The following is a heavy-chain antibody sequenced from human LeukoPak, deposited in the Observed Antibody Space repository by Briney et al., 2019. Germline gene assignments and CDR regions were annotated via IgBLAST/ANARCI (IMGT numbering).Heavy chain of an antibody. D-gene: IGHD3-10*01. Sequence: GGSLRPSCAASGFTFSSYWMHWVRQAPGKGLVWVSRINSDGSSTSYADSVKGRFTISRDNAKNTLYLQMNSLRAEDTAVYYCTYGSGSYFGYWGQGTLVTVSS. V-gene: IGHV3-74*01. J-gene: IGHJ4*02. CDR1: GFTFSSYW. CDR3: TYGSGSYFGY. CDR2: INSDGSST.